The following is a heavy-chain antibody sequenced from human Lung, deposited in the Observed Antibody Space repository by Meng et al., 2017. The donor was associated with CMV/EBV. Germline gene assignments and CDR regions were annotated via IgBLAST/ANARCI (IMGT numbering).Heavy chain of an antibody. CDR1: GMTFINCC. D-gene: IGHD2-15*01. J-gene: IGHJ4*02. Sequence: GGVCGQAGGFRGLCGLAAGMTFINCCISWVREAPGKGVEWVSSISGSGGSIHYADSVKGRFTISRDKSKHTVYLKMDSLRAEDTAVYYCAKVLNTGWSPGSFDYWGQGTLVTVSS. V-gene: IGHV3-23*01. CDR3: AKVLNTGWSPGSFDY. CDR2: ISGSGGSI.